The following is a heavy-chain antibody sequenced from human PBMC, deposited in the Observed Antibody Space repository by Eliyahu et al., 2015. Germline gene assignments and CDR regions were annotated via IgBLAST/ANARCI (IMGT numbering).Heavy chain of an antibody. CDR2: LWYDGSST. J-gene: IGHJ4*02. Sequence: QVQLVESGGGVVQPGGSLRLSCAASGFXFRNYGMHWVHQAPGKGLEWVAGLWYDGSSTYYADSVEGRFTISRDNSKNTLHLQMTFLRVEDTAVYFCARDPDDYLKDYFDFWGQGTLVTVSS. CDR1: GFXFRNYG. D-gene: IGHD4/OR15-4a*01. V-gene: IGHV3-33*08. CDR3: ARDPDDYLKDYFDF.